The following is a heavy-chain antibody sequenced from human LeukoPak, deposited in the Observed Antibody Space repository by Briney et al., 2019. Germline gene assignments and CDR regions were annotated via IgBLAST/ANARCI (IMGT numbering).Heavy chain of an antibody. CDR3: ARGPLLRRGTVTKVGYFDY. CDR1: GYTFTGYY. CDR2: INPNSGGT. Sequence: ASVKVSCKASGYTFTGYYMHWVRQAPGQGLEWMGWINPNSGGTNYAQKFQGRVTMTRDTSISTAYMELSRLRSDDTAVYYCARGPLLRRGTVTKVGYFDYWGQGTLVTVSS. D-gene: IGHD4-17*01. J-gene: IGHJ4*02. V-gene: IGHV1-2*02.